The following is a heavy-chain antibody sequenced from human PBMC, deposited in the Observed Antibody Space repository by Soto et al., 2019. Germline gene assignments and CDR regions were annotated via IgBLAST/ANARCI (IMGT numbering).Heavy chain of an antibody. D-gene: IGHD3-22*01. CDR1: GFTFSSYG. Sequence: GGSLRLSCAASGFTFSSYGMHWVRQAPGKGLEWVAVISYDGSNKYYADSVKGRFTISRDNSKNTLYLQMSSLRAEDTVVYYCAKEYYYDSSGYSAYLDYWGQGTLVTVSS. J-gene: IGHJ4*02. CDR2: ISYDGSNK. CDR3: AKEYYYDSSGYSAYLDY. V-gene: IGHV3-30*18.